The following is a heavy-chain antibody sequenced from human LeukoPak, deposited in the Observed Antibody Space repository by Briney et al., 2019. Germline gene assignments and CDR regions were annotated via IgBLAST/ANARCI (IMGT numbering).Heavy chain of an antibody. CDR3: AKPYYDFWSGYSLPD. J-gene: IGHJ4*02. V-gene: IGHV3-21*01. Sequence: GGSLRLSCAASGFTFSSYSMNWVRQAPGKGLEWVSSISSSSSYIYYADSVKGRFTISRDNAKNSLYLQMNSLRAEDTAVYYCAKPYYDFWSGYSLPDWGQGTLVTVSS. D-gene: IGHD3-3*01. CDR1: GFTFSSYS. CDR2: ISSSSSYI.